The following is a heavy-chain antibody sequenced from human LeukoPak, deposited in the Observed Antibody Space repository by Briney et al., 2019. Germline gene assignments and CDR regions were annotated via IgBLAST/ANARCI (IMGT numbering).Heavy chain of an antibody. D-gene: IGHD3-10*01. CDR1: GGSISSYY. V-gene: IGHV4-4*07. CDR3: AGLYYYGSGSSFDY. CDR2: ICTSGST. J-gene: IGHJ4*02. Sequence: SETLSLTCTVSGGSISSYYWSWIRQPAGKGLEWIGRICTSGSTNYNPSLKSRVTMSVDTSKNQFSLKLSSVTAADTAVYYCAGLYYYGSGSSFDYWGQGTLVTVSS.